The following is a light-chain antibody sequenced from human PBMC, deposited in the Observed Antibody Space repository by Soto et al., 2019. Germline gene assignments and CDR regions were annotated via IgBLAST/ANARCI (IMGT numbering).Light chain of an antibody. CDR1: SRDVGGYNY. V-gene: IGLV2-14*01. Sequence: QSALTQPASVSGSPGQSITISCTGTSRDVGGYNYVSWYQQHPGKSPKLMIYDVSNRPSGVSNRFSGSKSGNTASLNNSGLQAEDDADYYCRSYTCSSTLVVFGGGTKLTVL. CDR3: RSYTCSSTLVV. J-gene: IGLJ2*01. CDR2: DVS.